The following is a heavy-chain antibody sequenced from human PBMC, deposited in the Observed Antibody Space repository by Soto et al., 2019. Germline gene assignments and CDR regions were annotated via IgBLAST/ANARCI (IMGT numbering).Heavy chain of an antibody. J-gene: IGHJ6*02. CDR3: ARDRSWGDILTGRGAAMDV. D-gene: IGHD3-9*01. CDR1: GGSISSGGYY. V-gene: IGHV4-31*03. Sequence: SETLSLTCTVSGGSISSGGYYWSWIRQHPGKGLEWIGYIYYSGSTYYNPSLKSRVTISVDTSKNQFSLKLSSVTAADTAVYYCARDRSWGDILTGRGAAMDVWGQGTTVTVSS. CDR2: IYYSGST.